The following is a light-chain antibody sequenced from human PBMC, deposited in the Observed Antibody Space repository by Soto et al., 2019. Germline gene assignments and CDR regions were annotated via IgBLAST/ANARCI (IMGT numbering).Light chain of an antibody. CDR1: QRVSTN. J-gene: IGKJ1*01. V-gene: IGKV3-15*01. CDR3: QQYNNWPWT. CDR2: GAS. Sequence: ETVMTQSPATLSVSPGERATPSCRASQRVSTNLAWYQQKPGQTPRLLIYGASTRATDIPARFSGSGSGTEFNLAISSLQSEDFAIYYCQQYNNWPWTFGQGTKVDIK.